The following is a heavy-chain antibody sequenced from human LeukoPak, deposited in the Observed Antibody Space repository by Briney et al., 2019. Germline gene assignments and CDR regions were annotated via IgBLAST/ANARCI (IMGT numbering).Heavy chain of an antibody. CDR2: ISYDGSNK. CDR1: GFAFSSYA. V-gene: IGHV3-30-3*01. J-gene: IGHJ4*02. D-gene: IGHD1-26*01. CDR3: ARDGWELLIRVPYYFDY. Sequence: PGGSLRLSCAASGFAFSSYAVHWVRQAPGKGLEWVAVISYDGSNKYYADSVKGRFTISRDNSKNTLYLQMNSLRAEDTAVYYCARDGWELLIRVPYYFDYWGQGTLVTVSS.